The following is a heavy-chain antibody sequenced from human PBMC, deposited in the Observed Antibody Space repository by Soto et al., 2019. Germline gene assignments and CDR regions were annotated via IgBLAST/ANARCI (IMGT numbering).Heavy chain of an antibody. D-gene: IGHD6-13*01. V-gene: IGHV5-10-1*01. J-gene: IGHJ4*02. CDR3: ARHGSIAAAGTTSFSLLGY. Sequence: PGESLKISCKCSGYSFTNYWIGWVRQMPGKGQEWMGRIDPSDSYTNYSPSFQGHVTISADKSISTAYLQWSSLKASDTAMYYCARHGSIAAAGTTSFSLLGYWGQGTLVTVSS. CDR2: IDPSDSYT. CDR1: GYSFTNYW.